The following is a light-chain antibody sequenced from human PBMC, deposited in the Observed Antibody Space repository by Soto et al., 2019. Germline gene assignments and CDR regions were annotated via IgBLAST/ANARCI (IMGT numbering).Light chain of an antibody. CDR2: WAS. V-gene: IGKV4-1*01. J-gene: IGKJ1*01. CDR3: QLYLHTPRT. CDR1: QSVLYSLNNKNY. Sequence: DAVMSQSPDSLSVSLVERATINCRSSQSVLYSLNNKNYLAWYQQKPGQPPKLLIYWASTRESGVPDRFSGSGSGTDFTLTISSLQAEDVAVYFCQLYLHTPRTFGQGTKVDIK.